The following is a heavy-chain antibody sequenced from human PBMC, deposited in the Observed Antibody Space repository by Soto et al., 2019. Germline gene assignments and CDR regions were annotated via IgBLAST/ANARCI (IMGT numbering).Heavy chain of an antibody. CDR2: IDPSDSYT. Sequence: RGESLKISCKGSGYSFTIYWISWVRQMPGKGLEWMGRIDPSDSYTNYSPSFQGHVTISADKSISTAYLQWSSLKASDTAMYYCARVPSYGMDVWGQGTTVTVSS. CDR1: GYSFTIYW. D-gene: IGHD2-2*01. J-gene: IGHJ6*02. V-gene: IGHV5-10-1*01. CDR3: ARVPSYGMDV.